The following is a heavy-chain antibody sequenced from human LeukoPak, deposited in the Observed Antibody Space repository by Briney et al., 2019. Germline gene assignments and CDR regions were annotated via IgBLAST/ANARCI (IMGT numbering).Heavy chain of an antibody. J-gene: IGHJ4*02. D-gene: IGHD3-22*01. Sequence: GGSLRLSCLASGFAFSAYEMNWVRQAPGKGLEWVSYIAGSDTTTYYEDSVKGRFTIFRDNAKNSLYLQMNSLRAEDTALYYCTTLGYHLDSWGQGTLVTVSS. CDR2: IAGSDTTT. CDR3: TTLGYHLDS. CDR1: GFAFSAYE. V-gene: IGHV3-48*03.